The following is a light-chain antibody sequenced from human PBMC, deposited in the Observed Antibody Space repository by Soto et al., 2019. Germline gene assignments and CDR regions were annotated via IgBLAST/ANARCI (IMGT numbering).Light chain of an antibody. J-gene: IGLJ2*01. Sequence: QSVLTQPPSASGTPGQRVTISCSGSSSNIGSNTVNWYQQLPGAAPKLLIYSNNQRPSGVPDRFSGSKSGTSASLAISGLHSEYEADYYCATWDDSLNAPVFGGGTKLTVL. CDR3: ATWDDSLNAPV. CDR1: SSNIGSNT. CDR2: SNN. V-gene: IGLV1-44*01.